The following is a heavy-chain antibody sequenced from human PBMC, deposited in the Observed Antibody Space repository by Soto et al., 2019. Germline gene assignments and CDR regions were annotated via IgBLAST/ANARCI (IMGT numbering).Heavy chain of an antibody. CDR3: ARDSDSSGWSAFDI. CDR2: ISSSSSSYI. Sequence: PGGSLRLSCAASGFTFSSYAMSWVRQAPGKGLEWVSSISSSSSSYIYYADSVKGRFTISRDNAKNSLYLQMNSLRAEDTAVYYCARDSDSSGWSAFDIWGQGTMVTVSS. CDR1: GFTFSSYA. J-gene: IGHJ3*02. V-gene: IGHV3-21*01. D-gene: IGHD3-22*01.